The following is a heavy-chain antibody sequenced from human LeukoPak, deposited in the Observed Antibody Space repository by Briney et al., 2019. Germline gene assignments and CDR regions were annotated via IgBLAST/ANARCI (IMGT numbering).Heavy chain of an antibody. Sequence: GGSLRLSCAASGFTFSSYEMNWVRQAPGKGLQWVSYISSSGSTMYYADSVKGRFTISRDNAKNSLFLQMNSLRTEDTAVYYCSIGVAAANDAFDIWGKEPRVTVS. CDR2: ISSSGSTM. CDR1: GFTFSSYE. V-gene: IGHV3-48*03. CDR3: SIGVAAANDAFDI. D-gene: IGHD2-2*01. J-gene: IGHJ3*02.